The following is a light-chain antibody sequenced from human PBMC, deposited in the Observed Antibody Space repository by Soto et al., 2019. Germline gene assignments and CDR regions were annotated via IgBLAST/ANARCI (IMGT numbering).Light chain of an antibody. Sequence: EIVLTQSPGTLSLSPGQRVTLSCRASESISRDYLAWYQQRLGQAPRLLIYGASSGATGIPDRFSGSGSGKDFTLTISRLEPEDFAIYYCQQYGGVPYTFGQGTKVEIX. J-gene: IGKJ2*01. CDR1: ESISRDY. V-gene: IGKV3-20*01. CDR3: QQYGGVPYT. CDR2: GAS.